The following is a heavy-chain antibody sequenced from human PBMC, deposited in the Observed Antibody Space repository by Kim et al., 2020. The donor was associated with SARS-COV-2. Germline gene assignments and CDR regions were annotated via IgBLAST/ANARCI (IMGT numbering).Heavy chain of an antibody. J-gene: IGHJ4*02. V-gene: IGHV3-74*01. Sequence: GRSTGYADSVRGRFTISRDNAKNTLYLQRNSLRDEDTAVYYCASGLTPGQYWGQGTLVTVSS. CDR2: GRST. D-gene: IGHD2-15*01. CDR3: ASGLTPGQY.